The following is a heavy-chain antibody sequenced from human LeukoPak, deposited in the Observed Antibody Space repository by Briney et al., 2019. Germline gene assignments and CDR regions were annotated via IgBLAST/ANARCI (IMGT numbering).Heavy chain of an antibody. D-gene: IGHD2-15*01. CDR3: ARRDNYDY. Sequence: RGSLRLSCAASGFTLSGNWMHWVRQAPGKGLVWVSRINSDGGSTSYADSVKGRFTISRDNAKNTLYLQMNSLRAEDTAVYYCARRDNYDYWGQGTLVTVSS. CDR2: INSDGGST. CDR1: GFTLSGNW. V-gene: IGHV3-74*01. J-gene: IGHJ4*02.